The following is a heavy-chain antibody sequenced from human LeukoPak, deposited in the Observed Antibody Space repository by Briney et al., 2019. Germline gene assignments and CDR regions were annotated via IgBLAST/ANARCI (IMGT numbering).Heavy chain of an antibody. V-gene: IGHV3-21*01. D-gene: IGHD5-24*01. J-gene: IGHJ4*02. Sequence: PGGSLRLSCAASGFTFSSYNMNWVRQAPGKGLEWVSSISSSSSYIYYADSVKGRFTISRDNAKSSLYLQMNSLRAEDTAVYYCARSTIEMATTPFDYWGQGTLVTVSS. CDR3: ARSTIEMATTPFDY. CDR2: ISSSSSYI. CDR1: GFTFSSYN.